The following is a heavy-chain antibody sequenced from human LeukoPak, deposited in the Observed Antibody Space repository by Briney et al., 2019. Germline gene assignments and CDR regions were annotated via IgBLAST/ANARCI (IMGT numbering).Heavy chain of an antibody. V-gene: IGHV3-23*01. Sequence: GGYLRLSCAASGFTFSSYAMSWVRQAPGKGLEWVSAISGSGGSTYYADSVKGRFTISRDNSKNTLYLQMNSLRAEDTAVYYCAKTPLYSSSWYGSDYWGQGTLVTVSS. CDR3: AKTPLYSSSWYGSDY. D-gene: IGHD6-13*01. J-gene: IGHJ4*02. CDR1: GFTFSSYA. CDR2: ISGSGGST.